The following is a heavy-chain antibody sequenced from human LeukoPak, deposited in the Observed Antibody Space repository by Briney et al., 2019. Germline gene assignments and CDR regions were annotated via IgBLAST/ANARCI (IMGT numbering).Heavy chain of an antibody. D-gene: IGHD5-12*01. CDR2: IYYSGST. J-gene: IGHJ4*02. Sequence: TSETLSLTCTVSGGSISSYYWSWIRQPPGKGLEWIGYIYYSGSTNYNPSLKSRVTISVDTSKNQFSLKLSSVTAADPAVYYWAGGGPHRGYDWVSGHYFDYGGQETLVTVSS. V-gene: IGHV4-59*01. CDR1: GGSISSYY. CDR3: AGGGPHRGYDWVSGHYFDY.